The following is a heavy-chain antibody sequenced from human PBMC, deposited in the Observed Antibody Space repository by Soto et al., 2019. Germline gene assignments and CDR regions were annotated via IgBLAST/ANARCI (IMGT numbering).Heavy chain of an antibody. J-gene: IGHJ5*02. CDR2: IDPSDSYT. Sequence: PGESLKISCKGSGYSFTSYWISWVRQMPGKGLEWMGRIDPSDSYTNYSPSFQGHVTISADKSISTAYLQWSSLKASDTPMYYCARCSWERATICESEFDPWGEGALVNVSS. D-gene: IGHD5-12*01. CDR1: GYSFTSYW. CDR3: ARCSWERATICESEFDP. V-gene: IGHV5-10-1*01.